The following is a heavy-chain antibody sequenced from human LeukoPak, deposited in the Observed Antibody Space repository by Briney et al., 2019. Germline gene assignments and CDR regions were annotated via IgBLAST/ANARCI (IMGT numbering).Heavy chain of an antibody. D-gene: IGHD4-17*01. J-gene: IGHJ4*02. Sequence: GGSLRLSCAASGFTFSSYSMNWVRQAPGKGLEWVSSISSSSSYIYYPDSVKGRFTISRDNAKNSLYLQMNSLRAEDTAVYYCARLLNDYGDYVFDYWGQGTLVTVSS. CDR1: GFTFSSYS. V-gene: IGHV3-21*01. CDR3: ARLLNDYGDYVFDY. CDR2: ISSSSSYI.